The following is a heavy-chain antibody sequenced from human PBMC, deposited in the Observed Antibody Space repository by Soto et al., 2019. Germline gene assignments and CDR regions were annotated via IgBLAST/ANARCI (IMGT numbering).Heavy chain of an antibody. CDR3: AKNQGVELVPLATVDWFDP. V-gene: IGHV3-23*01. Sequence: GGSLRLSXAASGFIFENFGMSWVRQAPGKGLEWISSISGSGFKKYYADSVKGRFTISRDNSKSTVYLELNNLSAEDTAVYHCAKNQGVELVPLATVDWFDPWGQGSVVTVSS. D-gene: IGHD1-26*01. J-gene: IGHJ5*02. CDR1: GFIFENFG. CDR2: ISGSGFKK.